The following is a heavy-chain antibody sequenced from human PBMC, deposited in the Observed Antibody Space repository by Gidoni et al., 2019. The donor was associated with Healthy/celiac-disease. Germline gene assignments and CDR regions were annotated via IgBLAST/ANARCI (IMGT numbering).Heavy chain of an antibody. Sequence: QVQLVESGGGLVKPGGSLRLSCAASGFTFSDYYMSWIRQAPGKGLEWVSYISISGSTIYYADSVKGRFTTSRDNAKNSLYLQMNRRRAEDTAVYYCAMVGPQRDYGDYVDYWGQGTLVTVSS. CDR2: ISISGSTI. CDR3: AMVGPQRDYGDYVDY. V-gene: IGHV3-11*01. D-gene: IGHD4-17*01. CDR1: GFTFSDYY. J-gene: IGHJ4*02.